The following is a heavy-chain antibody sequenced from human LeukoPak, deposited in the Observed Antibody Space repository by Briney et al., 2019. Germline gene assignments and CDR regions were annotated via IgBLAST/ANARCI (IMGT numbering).Heavy chain of an antibody. V-gene: IGHV4-59*08. CDR2: IYYSGST. Sequence: SETLSRTSTVSDGSSSSSSWNWIRQPPEKGLEWIGYIYYSGSTKYNPSLESRVTISVDTSKNQISLKLRSVTAADTAIYYCARRQQTGGDNGLHNWFDPWGAGTLVTVSS. CDR1: DGSSSSSS. J-gene: IGHJ5*02. CDR3: ARRQQTGGDNGLHNWFDP. D-gene: IGHD2-21*01.